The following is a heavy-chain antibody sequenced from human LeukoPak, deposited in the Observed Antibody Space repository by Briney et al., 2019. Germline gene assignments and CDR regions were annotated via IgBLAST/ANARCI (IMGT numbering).Heavy chain of an antibody. CDR2: IWYDGTRE. CDR3: ARDLSFGSLDF. CDR1: GFTLSSHS. Sequence: PGGSLRLSCVASGFTLSSHSMHWVRQAPDKGLGWVALIWYDGTRENYADSVKGRFTISRDLSKNTLNLQMNSLRVDDTAVFYCARDLSFGSLDFRGQGTLVTVSS. V-gene: IGHV3-33*01. D-gene: IGHD1-26*01. J-gene: IGHJ4*02.